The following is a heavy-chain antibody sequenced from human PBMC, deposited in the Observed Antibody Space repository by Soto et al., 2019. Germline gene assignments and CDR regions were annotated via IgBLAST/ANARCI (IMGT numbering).Heavy chain of an antibody. CDR3: ARNNIDYNKTGGDWFDP. V-gene: IGHV4-30-2*01. Sequence: TLSLTFTVSGGSINSGGHSGSWIRQPPGKGLEWIGYVHPSGSTNYNPSLRSRVTISVDGSTNQFSLRLTSVTAADTAVYFCARNNIDYNKTGGDWFDPWGPGALVTVSS. D-gene: IGHD4-4*01. CDR1: GGSINSGGHS. CDR2: VHPSGST. J-gene: IGHJ5*02.